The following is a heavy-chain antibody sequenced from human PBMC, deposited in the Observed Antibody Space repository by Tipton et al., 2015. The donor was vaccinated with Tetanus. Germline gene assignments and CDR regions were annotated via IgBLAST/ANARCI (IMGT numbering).Heavy chain of an antibody. V-gene: IGHV3-21*06. Sequence: SLRLSCEVSGFIYSSYTMNWVRQAPGKGLEWVASVSSTSSYIYYVDSLKGRFTISRDNAKNSLYLQMDNLGAEDTAVYFCASGSALDYWGQGTLVTVSS. CDR1: GFIYSSYT. J-gene: IGHJ4*02. CDR2: VSSTSSYI. D-gene: IGHD6-25*01. CDR3: ASGSALDY.